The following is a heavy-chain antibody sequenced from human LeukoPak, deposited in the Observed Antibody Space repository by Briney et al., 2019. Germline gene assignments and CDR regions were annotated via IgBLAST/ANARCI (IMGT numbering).Heavy chain of an antibody. J-gene: IGHJ3*02. CDR1: GFKFRSYS. CDR3: AKSVKWIQLPDAFDI. D-gene: IGHD5-18*01. Sequence: PGGSLRLSCAVSGFKFRSYSMNWVRQAPGKGLEWVSAISGSGGSTYYADSVKGRFTISRDNSKNTLYLQMNSLRAEDTAVYYCAKSVKWIQLPDAFDIWGQGTMVTVSS. V-gene: IGHV3-23*01. CDR2: ISGSGGST.